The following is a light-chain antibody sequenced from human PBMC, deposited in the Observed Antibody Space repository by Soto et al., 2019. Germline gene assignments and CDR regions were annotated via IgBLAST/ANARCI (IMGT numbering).Light chain of an antibody. CDR1: QSVSTY. J-gene: IGKJ5*01. CDR3: QQRSDWPIT. Sequence: EIVLTQSPATLSLSPGERATLSCRASQSVSTYLAWYQQRPGQAPRLLIYDASNRATGIPARFSGSGSGTDFTLTISSREHEDFAVYYCQQRSDWPITFGQGTRLEMK. V-gene: IGKV3-11*01. CDR2: DAS.